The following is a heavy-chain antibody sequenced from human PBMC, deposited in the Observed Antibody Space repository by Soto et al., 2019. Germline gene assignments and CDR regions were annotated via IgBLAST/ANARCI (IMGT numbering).Heavy chain of an antibody. D-gene: IGHD4-17*01. CDR2: INHSGST. Sequence: SETLSLTCAVYGGSFSGYYWSWIRQPPGKGLEWIGEINHSGSTNYNPSLKSRVTISVDTSKNQFSLKLSSVTAADTAVYYCARRTEHSYGDYLFDYWGQGTLVTVSS. V-gene: IGHV4-34*01. CDR1: GGSFSGYY. CDR3: ARRTEHSYGDYLFDY. J-gene: IGHJ4*02.